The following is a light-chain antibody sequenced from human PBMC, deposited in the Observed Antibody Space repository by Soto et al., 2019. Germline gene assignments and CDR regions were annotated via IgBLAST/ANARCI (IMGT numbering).Light chain of an antibody. CDR2: EGS. J-gene: IGLJ2*01. Sequence: QSALTQPASVSGSPGQSITISCTGTSSDVGSYNLVSWYQQHPGKAPKLMIYEGSKRPSGVSNRFSGSKSGNTASLTFSGLLAEDEADYFCCSYAGSSTWVFGGGTNVTVL. CDR3: CSYAGSSTWV. V-gene: IGLV2-23*01. CDR1: SSDVGSYNL.